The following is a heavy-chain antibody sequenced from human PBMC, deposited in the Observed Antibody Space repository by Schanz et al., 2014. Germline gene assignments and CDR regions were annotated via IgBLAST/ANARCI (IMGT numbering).Heavy chain of an antibody. CDR1: GFNFSSYG. CDR2: IVGGGGRT. CDR3: AKDGRLPYYGTGSDFDY. J-gene: IGHJ4*02. Sequence: VQLVESGGGVVQPGRSLRLSCAASGFNFSSYGMHWVRQAPGKGLEWVSSIVGGGGRTYYADSVKGRFTISRDNAKNSLYLQMNSLRAGDTAVYYCAKDGRLPYYGTGSDFDYWGQGTLVAVSS. D-gene: IGHD3-22*01. V-gene: IGHV3-NL1*01.